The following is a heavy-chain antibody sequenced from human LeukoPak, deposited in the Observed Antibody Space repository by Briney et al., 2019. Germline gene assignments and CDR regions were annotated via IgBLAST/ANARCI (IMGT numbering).Heavy chain of an antibody. CDR3: ARQFDSSGYYYFDY. CDR1: GGSFSGYY. Sequence: SETLSLTCAVYGGSFSGYYWSWIRQPPGKGLEWIGEINHSGSTNYNPSLKSRVTISVDTSKNQFSLKLSSVTAADTAVYYCARQFDSSGYYYFDYWGQGTLVTVSS. D-gene: IGHD3-22*01. J-gene: IGHJ4*02. CDR2: INHSGST. V-gene: IGHV4-34*01.